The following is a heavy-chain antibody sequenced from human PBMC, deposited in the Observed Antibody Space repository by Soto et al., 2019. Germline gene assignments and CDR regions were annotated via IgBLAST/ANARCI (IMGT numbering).Heavy chain of an antibody. D-gene: IGHD2-2*01. CDR1: GFTFSSYA. J-gene: IGHJ4*02. V-gene: IGHV3-23*01. Sequence: EVQLLASGGGLVQPGGSLRLSCAASGFTFSSYAMSWVRQAPGKGLEWVSAISGSGGSTYYADSVKGRFTISRDNSKNTLYLQMNSLRAEDTAVYYCAKDRGYCSSTSCYASFYFDYWGQGTLVTVSS. CDR2: ISGSGGST. CDR3: AKDRGYCSSTSCYASFYFDY.